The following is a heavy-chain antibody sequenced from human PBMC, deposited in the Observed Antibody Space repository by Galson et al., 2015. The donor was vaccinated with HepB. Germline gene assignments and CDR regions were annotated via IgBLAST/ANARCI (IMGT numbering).Heavy chain of an antibody. CDR2: ISSSTSTI. D-gene: IGHD3-16*01. V-gene: IGHV3-48*04. CDR3: ARVSGDRLGDY. J-gene: IGHJ4*02. CDR1: GFTFSTYS. Sequence: SLRLSCAASGFTFSTYSMNWVRQAPGKGLEWVSYISSSTSTIYYADPVKGRFTISRDNAKNSLYLQMNSLRAEDTAVYYCARVSGDRLGDYWGRGTLVTVSS.